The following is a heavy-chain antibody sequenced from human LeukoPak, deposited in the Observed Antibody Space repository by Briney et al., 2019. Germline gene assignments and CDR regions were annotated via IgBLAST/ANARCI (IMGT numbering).Heavy chain of an antibody. J-gene: IGHJ6*02. Sequence: SVKVSCKASGGTFSSYAISWVRQAPGQGLEWMGRIIPIFGIANYAQKFQGRVTITADKSTSTAYMELSSLRSEDTAVYYCASLRAINWDRQSGMDVWGQGTTVTVSS. D-gene: IGHD7-27*01. CDR3: ASLRAINWDRQSGMDV. CDR1: GGTFSSYA. V-gene: IGHV1-69*04. CDR2: IIPIFGIA.